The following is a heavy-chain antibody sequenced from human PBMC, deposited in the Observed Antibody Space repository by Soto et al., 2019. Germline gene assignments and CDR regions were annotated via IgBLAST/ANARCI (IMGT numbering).Heavy chain of an antibody. J-gene: IGHJ4*02. CDR2: IYWDNDK. CDR1: GFSLSTSGVG. D-gene: IGHD3-22*01. CDR3: AHTGGLRSSGPLDY. V-gene: IGHV2-5*02. Sequence: QITLKESGPTLVKPTQTLTLTCTFSGFSLSTSGVGVGWIRQPPGKALEWLALIYWDNDKRYSPSLKSRLNITNATSNSQGVLTTTNMDPVDTATYYCAHTGGLRSSGPLDYWGQGTLVTVSS.